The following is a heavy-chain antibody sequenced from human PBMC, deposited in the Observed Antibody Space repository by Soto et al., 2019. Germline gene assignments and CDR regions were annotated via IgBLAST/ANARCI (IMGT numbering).Heavy chain of an antibody. J-gene: IGHJ2*01. CDR2: ISYDGSDR. CDR1: GFTFTNHG. Sequence: QVQLVESGGGVVQPGRSLRLSCTASGFTFTNHGMHWVRQAPGKGLERVAVISYDGSDRYYGDSVKGRFTISRDNSKNTLYLQMNSLRAEDSAVYYCTKGSCLTTRGYLGWYFDLWGRGTLVTVSS. D-gene: IGHD2-2*01. CDR3: TKGSCLTTRGYLGWYFDL. V-gene: IGHV3-30*18.